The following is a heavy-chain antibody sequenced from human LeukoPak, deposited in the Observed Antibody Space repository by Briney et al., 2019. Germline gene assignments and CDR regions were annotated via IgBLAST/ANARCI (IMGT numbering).Heavy chain of an antibody. V-gene: IGHV3-72*01. CDR1: GFTISDHY. CDR2: TRDKANSYTT. Sequence: QTGGSLRLSCAASGFTISDHYMDWVRQAPGKGLEWLGGTRDKANSYTTEYATSVKGRFSISRDESKNSLYLQMDSLKTDDTAVYYCVCITMLRGVRTFDPWGQGTLVTVSS. CDR3: VCITMLRGVRTFDP. J-gene: IGHJ5*02. D-gene: IGHD3-10*01.